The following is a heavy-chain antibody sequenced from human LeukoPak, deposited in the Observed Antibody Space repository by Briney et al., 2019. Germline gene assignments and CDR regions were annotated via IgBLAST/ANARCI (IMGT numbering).Heavy chain of an antibody. D-gene: IGHD7-27*01. CDR3: AKAQVNWASLYYFDY. V-gene: IGHV3-23*01. CDR2: ISTSDGST. CDR1: GFTFSSYD. Sequence: PGGSLRLSCAASGFTFSSYDMSWVRQAPGKGLEWVSGISTSDGSTYYADSVKGRFTISRDNSKNTLYLQVNSLRAEDTAVYYCAKAQVNWASLYYFDYWGQGTLVTVSS. J-gene: IGHJ4*02.